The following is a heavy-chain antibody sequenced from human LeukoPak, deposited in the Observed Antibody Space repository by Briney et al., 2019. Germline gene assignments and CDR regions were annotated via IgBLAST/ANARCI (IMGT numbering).Heavy chain of an antibody. D-gene: IGHD3-3*01. CDR3: AIPRSGYSQFDY. CDR1: GGSISSSSYY. J-gene: IGHJ4*02. V-gene: IGHV4-39*01. CDR2: IYYSGST. Sequence: SETLSLTCTVSGGSISSSSYYWGWIRQPPGKGLEWIGSIYYSGSTYYNPSLKSRVTISVDTSKNQFSLKLSSVTAADTAVYYCAIPRSGYSQFDYWGQGTLATVSS.